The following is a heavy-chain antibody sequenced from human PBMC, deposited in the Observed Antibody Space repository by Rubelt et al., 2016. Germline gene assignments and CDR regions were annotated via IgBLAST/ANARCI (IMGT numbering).Heavy chain of an antibody. CDR3: ARPWTSREWPPYGLDV. V-gene: IGHV1-8*01. J-gene: IGHJ6*04. D-gene: IGHD3-3*01. Sequence: DINWVRQATGQGLEWMGWMNPNSGNTGYAQKFQGRLTMTTDTSTTTAFMELRSLRSDDTAVYYCARPWTSREWPPYGLDVWGEGTTVTVAS. CDR1: D. CDR2: MNPNSGNT.